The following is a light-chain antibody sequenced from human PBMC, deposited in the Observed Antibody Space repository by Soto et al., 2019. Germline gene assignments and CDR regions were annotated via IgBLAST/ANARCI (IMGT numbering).Light chain of an antibody. CDR1: QSVSSSY. J-gene: IGKJ5*01. V-gene: IGKV3-15*01. CDR2: AAS. CDR3: QQYNDWPRT. Sequence: EIVMTQSPATLSVSPGERATLSCRASQSVSSSYLAWYQQKPGQAPRLLIYAASNRATGVPPRFSGSASGTEFTLTISSLQSEDFGVYYCQQYNDWPRTFGQGTRLEIK.